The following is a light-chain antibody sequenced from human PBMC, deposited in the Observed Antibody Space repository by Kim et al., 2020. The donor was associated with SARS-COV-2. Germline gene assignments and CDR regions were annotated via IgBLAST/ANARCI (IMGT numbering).Light chain of an antibody. CDR1: QSVSPC. CDR2: DAS. J-gene: IGKJ4*01. CDR3: QLRTNWLT. V-gene: IGKV3-11*01. Sequence: SLSPWGRPPLSCRASQSVSPCLAWYQPKPGQAPRLLIYDASKRATGIPARFSGSGSGTDFTLTISSLEPDDFAVYYCQLRTNWLTSGGGTKLEI.